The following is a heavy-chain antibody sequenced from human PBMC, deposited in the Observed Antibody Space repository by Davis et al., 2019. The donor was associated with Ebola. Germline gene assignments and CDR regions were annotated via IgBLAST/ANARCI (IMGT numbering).Heavy chain of an antibody. V-gene: IGHV5-51*01. CDR2: IYPGDSDT. CDR1: GYTFSNSW. CDR3: ARLDYDVLTSYYVFDY. Sequence: GESLKISCKGSGYTFSNSWIGWVRQMPGKGLEWMGIIYPGDSDTRYSPSFQGQVTFSADKSINTAYLQWSSLKASDTAMYYCARLDYDVLTSYYVFDYWGQGTLVTVSS. D-gene: IGHD3-9*01. J-gene: IGHJ4*02.